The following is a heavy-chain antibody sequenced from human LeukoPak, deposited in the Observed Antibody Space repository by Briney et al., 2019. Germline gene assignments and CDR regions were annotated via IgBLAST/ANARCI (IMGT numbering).Heavy chain of an antibody. J-gene: IGHJ6*02. CDR3: ARVVGARNYYGMDV. V-gene: IGHV3-72*01. Sequence: GGSLRLSCAASGFTFSDHYMDWVRQAPGKGLEWVGRTRNKANSYTTEYAASVKGRFTISRDDSKNSLYLQMNSLKTEDTAVYYCARVVGARNYYGMDVWGQGTTVTVSS. D-gene: IGHD1-26*01. CDR2: TRNKANSYTT. CDR1: GFTFSDHY.